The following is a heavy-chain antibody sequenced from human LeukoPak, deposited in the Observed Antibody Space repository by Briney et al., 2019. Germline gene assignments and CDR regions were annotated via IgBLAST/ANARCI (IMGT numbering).Heavy chain of an antibody. J-gene: IGHJ5*02. CDR3: PSSVVAATLWESNWFDP. D-gene: IGHD2-15*01. V-gene: IGHV3-9*01. CDR1: GFTFDDYA. Sequence: GGSLRLSCAASGFTFDDYAMHWDRQAPGKGLEWVSGISWNSGSIGYADSVKGRFTISRDNAKNSLYLQMNSLRAEDTAVYYCPSSVVAATLWESNWFDPWGQGTLVTVSS. CDR2: ISWNSGSI.